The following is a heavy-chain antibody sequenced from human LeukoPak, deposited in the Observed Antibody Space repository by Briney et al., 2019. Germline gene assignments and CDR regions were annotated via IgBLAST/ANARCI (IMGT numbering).Heavy chain of an antibody. V-gene: IGHV4-39*07. Sequence: SETLSLTCTVSGGSISSSSYYWGWIRQPPGKGLEWIGSIYYSGSTYYNPSLKSRVTISVDTSKNQFSLKLSSVTAADTAVYYCARLKLRFLEWPDAFDIWGQGTMVTVSS. D-gene: IGHD3-3*01. CDR3: ARLKLRFLEWPDAFDI. CDR1: GGSISSSSYY. J-gene: IGHJ3*02. CDR2: IYYSGST.